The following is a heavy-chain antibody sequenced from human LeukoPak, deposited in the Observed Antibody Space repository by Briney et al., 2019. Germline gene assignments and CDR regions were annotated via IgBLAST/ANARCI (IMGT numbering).Heavy chain of an antibody. CDR2: ISSSGSTI. V-gene: IGHV3-48*01. CDR1: GFTFSSHG. D-gene: IGHD3-10*01. CDR3: ARVPGDYYGSGTLDY. J-gene: IGHJ4*02. Sequence: GGSLRLSCAASGFTFSSHGMNWVRQAPGKGLEWVSYISSSGSTIYYADSVKGRFTISRDNSKSTLYVQMNSLRAEDTAVYYCARVPGDYYGSGTLDYWGQGTLVTVSS.